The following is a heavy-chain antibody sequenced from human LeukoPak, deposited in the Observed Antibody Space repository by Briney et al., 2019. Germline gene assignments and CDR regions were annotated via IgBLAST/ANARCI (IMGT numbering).Heavy chain of an antibody. J-gene: IGHJ3*02. Sequence: GGSLRLSCAASGFTFSSYSMNWVRQAPGKGLEWVSYISSSSSTIYYADSEKGRFTISRDNAKNSLYLQMNSLRAEDTAVYYCVRDIVVVPAARAFDIWGQGTMVTVSS. CDR3: VRDIVVVPAARAFDI. CDR2: ISSSSSTI. V-gene: IGHV3-48*01. CDR1: GFTFSSYS. D-gene: IGHD2-2*01.